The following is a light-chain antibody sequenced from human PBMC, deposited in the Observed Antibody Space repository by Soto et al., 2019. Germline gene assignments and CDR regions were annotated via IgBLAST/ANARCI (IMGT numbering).Light chain of an antibody. J-gene: IGKJ5*01. CDR3: QQRSNWPIT. CDR1: QGISSY. Sequence: AIRMTQSPSSLSASTGDRVTITCRASQGISSYLAWYQQKPGKAPKLLIYAASTLQSGVPSRFSGSGSGTDLTLTISSLEPEDFAVYYCQQRSNWPITFGQGTRLEIK. CDR2: AAS. V-gene: IGKV1-8*01.